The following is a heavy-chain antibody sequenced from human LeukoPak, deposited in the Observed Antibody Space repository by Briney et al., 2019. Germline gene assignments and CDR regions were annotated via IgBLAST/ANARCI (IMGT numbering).Heavy chain of an antibody. J-gene: IGHJ5*02. V-gene: IGHV1-8*01. D-gene: IGHD3-10*01. Sequence: SVKVSCKASGYTFTSYDINWVRQATGQGLEWMGWMNPNSGNTGYAQKFQGRVTMTRNTSISTAYMELSSLRSEDTAVYYCARVQSRVVRGVILRFDPWGQGTLVTVSS. CDR1: GYTFTSYD. CDR2: MNPNSGNT. CDR3: ARVQSRVVRGVILRFDP.